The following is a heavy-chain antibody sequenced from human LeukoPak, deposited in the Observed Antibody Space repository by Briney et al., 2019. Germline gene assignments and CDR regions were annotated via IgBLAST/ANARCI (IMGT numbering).Heavy chain of an antibody. Sequence: GGSLRLSCAASGFTFSSYSMNWVRQAPGKGLEWVSSISSSSSYIYYADSVKGRFTISRDNAKNSLYLQMNSLRAEDTAVYYCASHQRDYGDYIDPWGQGTLVTVSS. D-gene: IGHD4-17*01. CDR3: ASHQRDYGDYIDP. J-gene: IGHJ5*02. CDR1: GFTFSSYS. CDR2: ISSSSSYI. V-gene: IGHV3-21*01.